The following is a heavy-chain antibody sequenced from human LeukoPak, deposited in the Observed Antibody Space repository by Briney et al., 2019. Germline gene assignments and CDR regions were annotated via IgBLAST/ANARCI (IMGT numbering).Heavy chain of an antibody. CDR3: AKEKEGYYYDSSGYS. V-gene: IGHV3-21*04. Sequence: GGSLRLSCAASGFTFSSYSMNWVRQAPGKGLEWVSSISSSSYIYYADSVKGRFTISRDNAKNSLYLQMNSLRAEDTAVYYCAKEKEGYYYDSSGYSWGQGTLVTVSS. J-gene: IGHJ4*02. CDR1: GFTFSSYS. D-gene: IGHD3-22*01. CDR2: ISSSSYI.